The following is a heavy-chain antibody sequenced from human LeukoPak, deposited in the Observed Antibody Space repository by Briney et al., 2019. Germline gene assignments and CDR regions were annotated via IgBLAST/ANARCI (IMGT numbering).Heavy chain of an antibody. CDR1: GFTFSSYA. D-gene: IGHD5-18*01. CDR2: ISYDGSNK. J-gene: IGHJ6*02. V-gene: IGHV3-30-3*01. Sequence: GGSLRLSCAASGFTFSSYAMRWVRQAPGKGLEWVAVISYDGSNKYYADSVKGRFTISRDNSKNTLYLQMNSLRAEDTAVYYCARTDTAMEYYYYGMDVWGQGTTVTVS. CDR3: ARTDTAMEYYYYGMDV.